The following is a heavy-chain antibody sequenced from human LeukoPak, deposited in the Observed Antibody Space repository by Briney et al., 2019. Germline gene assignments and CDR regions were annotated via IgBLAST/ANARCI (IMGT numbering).Heavy chain of an antibody. Sequence: SETLSLTCAVYGGSFSGYYWSWIRQPPGKGLEWIGEINHSGSTNYNPSLKSRVTISVDTSKNQFSLKLSSATAADTAVYYCARVPAAMTHYFDYWGQGTLVTVSS. D-gene: IGHD2-2*01. V-gene: IGHV4-34*01. CDR1: GGSFSGYY. J-gene: IGHJ4*02. CDR3: ARVPAAMTHYFDY. CDR2: INHSGST.